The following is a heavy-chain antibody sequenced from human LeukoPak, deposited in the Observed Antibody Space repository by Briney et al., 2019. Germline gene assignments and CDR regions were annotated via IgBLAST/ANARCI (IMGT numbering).Heavy chain of an antibody. Sequence: ASVSVSFKSSVYTFTSYDINWVGQTKGQGLEWMGWMNTNSGNTGYAQKFQGRVTMTRNTSIRTAYMELSSLRSEDTAVYYCVSPGVYYDSSGYYPFDYWGQGTLVTVSS. CDR3: VSPGVYYDSSGYYPFDY. J-gene: IGHJ4*02. CDR1: VYTFTSYD. D-gene: IGHD3-22*01. CDR2: MNTNSGNT. V-gene: IGHV1-8*01.